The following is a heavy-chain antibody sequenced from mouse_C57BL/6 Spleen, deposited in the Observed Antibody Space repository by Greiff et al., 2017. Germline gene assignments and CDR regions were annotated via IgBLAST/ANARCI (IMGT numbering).Heavy chain of an antibody. D-gene: IGHD2-1*01. J-gene: IGHJ4*01. Sequence: VQLQQSGGGLVKPGGSLKLSCAASGFTFSSYAMSWVRQTPAKGLEWVATISDGGSYTYYTDNVKGRFTISRDNDKNNLYLQMSHLKSDDTAMYYCARVRTMVKGVRDYWGQGTSVTVSS. CDR3: ARVRTMVKGVRDY. CDR1: GFTFSSYA. CDR2: ISDGGSYT. V-gene: IGHV5-4*01.